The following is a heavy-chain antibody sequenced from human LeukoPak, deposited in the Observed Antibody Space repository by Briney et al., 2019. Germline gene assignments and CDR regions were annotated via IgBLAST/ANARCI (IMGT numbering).Heavy chain of an antibody. V-gene: IGHV3-53*01. Sequence: PGGSLRLSCTASEFTVSRNYMLWVRQAPGKGLEWVSLIFSNDDTHYADSVKGRFTISRDTSKNTVSLQMNSLRVEDTAMYYCTRDQMNYWGQGTLVTVSS. CDR3: TRDQMNY. D-gene: IGHD5-24*01. J-gene: IGHJ4*02. CDR1: EFTVSRNY. CDR2: IFSNDDT.